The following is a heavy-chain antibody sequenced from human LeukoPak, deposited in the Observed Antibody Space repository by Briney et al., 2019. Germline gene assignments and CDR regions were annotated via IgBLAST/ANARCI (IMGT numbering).Heavy chain of an antibody. CDR3: AREGDYYDRSGFRRRDLDY. D-gene: IGHD3-22*01. J-gene: IGHJ4*02. Sequence: SETLSLTCTVSGYSISSGYYWGWIRPPPGKGLEWIGTIYHSGRTYYNPSLKSRVTISVDTSKNQFSLKLISVTAADTAAYYCAREGDYYDRSGFRRRDLDYWGQGTLVTVSS. CDR2: IYHSGRT. V-gene: IGHV4-38-2*02. CDR1: GYSISSGYY.